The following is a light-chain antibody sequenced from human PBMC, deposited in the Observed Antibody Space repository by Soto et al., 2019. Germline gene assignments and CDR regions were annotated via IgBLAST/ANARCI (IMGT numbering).Light chain of an antibody. J-gene: IGLJ3*02. CDR3: SSYTNTSTLV. V-gene: IGLV2-14*02. Sequence: QSALTQPASVSGSPGQSITISCTGTSSDVGAYNLVSWYQQHPGRAPKLFIFDVSNRPSGVPNRFSGSKSGNTASLTISGLQAEDEAFYYCSSYTNTSTLVFGGGTKLTVL. CDR1: SSDVGAYNL. CDR2: DVS.